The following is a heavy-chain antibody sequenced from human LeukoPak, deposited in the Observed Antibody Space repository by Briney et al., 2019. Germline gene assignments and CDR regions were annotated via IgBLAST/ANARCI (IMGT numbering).Heavy chain of an antibody. CDR3: ARNSRLLAGYNWFDP. CDR2: IYYSGST. Sequence: SETLSLTCAVYGGSFSGYSWSRIRQPPPKGLEWIGYIYYSGSTNYNPSLKSRVTISVDTSKNQFSLKLSSVTAADTAVYYCARNSRLLAGYNWFDPWGQGTLVTVSS. V-gene: IGHV4-59*01. CDR1: GGSFSGYS. D-gene: IGHD3-22*01. J-gene: IGHJ5*02.